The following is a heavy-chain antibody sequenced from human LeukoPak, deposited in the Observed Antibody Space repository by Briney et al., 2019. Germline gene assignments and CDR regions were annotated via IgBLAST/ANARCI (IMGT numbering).Heavy chain of an antibody. D-gene: IGHD2-15*01. J-gene: IGHJ2*01. Sequence: GGSLRLSCVASGFTFTTYGMSWVRQAPGKGLEWVSSISGSGGSTYYADSVKGRFTIFRDNSKNTQYLQMNSLRAEDTAVYYCVRYYTRQSWYFDLWGRGTLVTVSS. CDR1: GFTFTTYG. CDR2: ISGSGGST. CDR3: VRYYTRQSWYFDL. V-gene: IGHV3-23*01.